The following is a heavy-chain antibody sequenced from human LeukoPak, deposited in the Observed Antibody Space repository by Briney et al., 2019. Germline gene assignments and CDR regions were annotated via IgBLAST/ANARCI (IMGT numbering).Heavy chain of an antibody. CDR2: IIPIFGTA. Sequence: SVKVSCKASGGTFISYAISWVRQAPGQGLEWMGGIIPIFGTANYAQKFQGRVTITADESTSTAYMELSSLRSEDTAVYYCASLPLDIVVVPAAMEYYYYGMDVWGQGTTVTVSS. CDR3: ASLPLDIVVVPAAMEYYYYGMDV. CDR1: GGTFISYA. J-gene: IGHJ6*02. D-gene: IGHD2-2*03. V-gene: IGHV1-69*13.